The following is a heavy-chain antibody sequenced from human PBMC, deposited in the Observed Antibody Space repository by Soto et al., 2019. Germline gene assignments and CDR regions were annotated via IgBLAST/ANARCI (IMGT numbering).Heavy chain of an antibody. CDR3: ARERELLGEGNYYYYGMDV. D-gene: IGHD1-26*01. J-gene: IGHJ6*02. CDR2: IYHSGST. V-gene: IGHV4-4*02. CDR1: GGSISSSNW. Sequence: SETLSLTCAVSGGSISSSNWWSWVRQPPGKGLEWIGEIYHSGSTNYNPSLKSRVTISVDKSKNQFSLKLSSVTAADTAVYYCARERELLGEGNYYYYGMDVWGQGTTLTVSS.